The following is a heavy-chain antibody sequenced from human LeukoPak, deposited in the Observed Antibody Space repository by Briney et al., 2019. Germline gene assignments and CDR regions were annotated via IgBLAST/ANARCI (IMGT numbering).Heavy chain of an antibody. CDR1: GFTFSSYS. CDR2: ISSSSSYI. Sequence: GGSLRLPCAASGFTFSSYSMNWVRQAPGKGLEWVSSISSSSSYIYYADSVKGRFTISRDNAKNSLYLQMNSLRAEDTAVYYCARPYNWNDVDAFDIWGQGTMVTVSS. CDR3: ARPYNWNDVDAFDI. J-gene: IGHJ3*02. V-gene: IGHV3-21*01. D-gene: IGHD1-20*01.